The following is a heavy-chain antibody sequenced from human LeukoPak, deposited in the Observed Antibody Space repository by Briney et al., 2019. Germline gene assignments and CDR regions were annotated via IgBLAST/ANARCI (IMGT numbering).Heavy chain of an antibody. V-gene: IGHV1-69*05. Sequence: ASVKVSCKASGGTFSSYAISWVRQATGQGLEWRGRIIPIFGTANYAQKFQGRVTITTDESTSTAYMELSSLRSEDTAEYYCARPRIARPSHYCFDYWGQGTLVTVSS. CDR3: ARPRIARPSHYCFDY. CDR1: GGTFSSYA. CDR2: IIPIFGTA. D-gene: IGHD3-16*02. J-gene: IGHJ4*02.